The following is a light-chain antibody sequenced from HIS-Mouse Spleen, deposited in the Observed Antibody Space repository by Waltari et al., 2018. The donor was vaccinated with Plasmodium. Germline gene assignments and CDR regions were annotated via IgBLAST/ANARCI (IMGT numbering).Light chain of an antibody. J-gene: IGLJ3*02. CDR2: EGS. CDR3: CSYAGSSTFV. V-gene: IGLV2-23*03. Sequence: QSALTQPASVSGSPGQSITISCTGTSRGVGSYNLVPWYQQHPGKAPKLMIYEGSKLPSGVSNRFSGSKSGNTASLTISGFQAEDEADYYCCSYAGSSTFVFGGGTKLTVL. CDR1: SRGVGSYNL.